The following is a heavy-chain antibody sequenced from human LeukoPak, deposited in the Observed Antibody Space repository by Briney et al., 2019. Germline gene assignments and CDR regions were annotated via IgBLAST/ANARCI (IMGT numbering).Heavy chain of an antibody. CDR3: ARDVHDYGDYGYYYYYMDV. D-gene: IGHD4-17*01. J-gene: IGHJ6*03. CDR1: GDSISSSSSY. V-gene: IGHV4-39*07. CDR2: IYTSGST. Sequence: SETLSLTCTVSGDSISSSSSYWGWIRQPPGEGLEWIGSIYTSGSTNYNPSLKSRVTISVDTSKNQFSLKLSSVTAADTAVYYCARDVHDYGDYGYYYYYMDVWGKGTTVTIS.